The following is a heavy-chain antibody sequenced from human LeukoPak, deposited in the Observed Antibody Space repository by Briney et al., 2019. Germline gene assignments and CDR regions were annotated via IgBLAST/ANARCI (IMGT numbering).Heavy chain of an antibody. Sequence: ASVKVSCKASGYSFTDYYIHWVRQAPGQGLEWMGWINPNSGGTNYAQKFQGRVTMTRDTSISTAYMELSSLRSEDTAVYYCARGLMVRDSSGYYPYEDYWGQGTLVTVSS. CDR2: INPNSGGT. CDR3: ARGLMVRDSSGYYPYEDY. J-gene: IGHJ4*02. CDR1: GYSFTDYY. V-gene: IGHV1-2*02. D-gene: IGHD3-22*01.